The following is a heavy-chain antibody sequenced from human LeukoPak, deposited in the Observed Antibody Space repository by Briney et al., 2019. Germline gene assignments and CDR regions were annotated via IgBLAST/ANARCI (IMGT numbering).Heavy chain of an antibody. V-gene: IGHV1-24*01. D-gene: IGHD1-26*01. CDR1: GHTLTELS. J-gene: IGHJ4*02. CDR3: ATESWELLDY. CDR2: FDPEEGET. Sequence: ASVKVSCKVSGHTLTELSMHWVRQTPEKGLEWMGGFDPEEGETIYAHTFQGRVTMTEDTSTDTAYMELSSLRSEDTGVYYCATESWELLDYWGQGTLVTVSS.